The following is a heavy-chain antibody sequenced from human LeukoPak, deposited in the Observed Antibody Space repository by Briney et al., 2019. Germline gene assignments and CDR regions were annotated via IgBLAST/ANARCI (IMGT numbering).Heavy chain of an antibody. Sequence: PGGSLRLSCSASGFTFSSYWMHWVRQVPGKGLVWVSRVNRDGSRTSQADSVKGRFTISRDNAKNTLYLQMNSLRAEDTAVCYCARDQTFVGGIDCWGQGTLVTVSS. CDR3: ARDQTFVGGIDC. V-gene: IGHV3-74*01. J-gene: IGHJ4*02. CDR2: VNRDGSRT. CDR1: GFTFSSYW. D-gene: IGHD2-21*01.